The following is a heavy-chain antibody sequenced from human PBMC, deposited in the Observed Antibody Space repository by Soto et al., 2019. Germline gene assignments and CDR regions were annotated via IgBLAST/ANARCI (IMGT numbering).Heavy chain of an antibody. CDR3: AKFRDWNYSNWFDP. CDR2: ISGSGGST. Sequence: GGSLRLSCAASGLTFSSYAMSWVRQAPGKGLEWVSAISGSGGSTYYADSVKGRFTISRDNSKNTLYLQMNSLRAEDTAVYYCAKFRDWNYSNWFDPWGQGTLVTVSS. CDR1: GLTFSSYA. V-gene: IGHV3-23*01. J-gene: IGHJ5*02. D-gene: IGHD1-7*01.